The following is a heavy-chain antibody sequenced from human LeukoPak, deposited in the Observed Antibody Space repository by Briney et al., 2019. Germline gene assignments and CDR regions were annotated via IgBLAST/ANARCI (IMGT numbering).Heavy chain of an antibody. CDR2: IIGSGGST. CDR3: AKMGALRITMIVVVNPFDY. J-gene: IGHJ4*02. D-gene: IGHD3-22*01. V-gene: IGHV3-23*01. Sequence: GSLRLSCAASGFTFSSYAMSWVRQAPGKGLEWVSAIIGSGGSTYYADSVKGRFTISRDNSKNTLYLQMNSLRAEDTAVYYCAKMGALRITMIVVVNPFDYWGQGTLVTVSS. CDR1: GFTFSSYA.